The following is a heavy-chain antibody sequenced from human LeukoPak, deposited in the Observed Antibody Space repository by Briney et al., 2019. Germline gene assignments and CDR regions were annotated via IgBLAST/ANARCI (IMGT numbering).Heavy chain of an antibody. D-gene: IGHD3-9*01. J-gene: IGHJ6*04. CDR1: GFTFSSYS. CDR2: ISSSSSYI. Sequence: GGSLRLSCAAPGFTFSSYSMNWVRQAPGKGLEWVSSISSSSSYIYYADSVKGRFTISRDNAKNSLYLQMNSLRAEDTAVYYCARDTYYDILTGPSRLDVWGKGTTVTVSS. V-gene: IGHV3-21*01. CDR3: ARDTYYDILTGPSRLDV.